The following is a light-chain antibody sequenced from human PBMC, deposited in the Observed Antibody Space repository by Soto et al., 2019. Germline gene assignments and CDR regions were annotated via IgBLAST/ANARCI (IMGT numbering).Light chain of an antibody. CDR1: QSVSSN. V-gene: IGKV3-20*01. J-gene: IGKJ1*01. CDR2: GAS. CDR3: QQYGSSPET. Sequence: IVMTQSPATLSVSPGERATLSCRASQSVSSNLAWYQQKPGQAPRIIIFGASGRATGIPDRFSGSGSGTDFTLTISRLEPEDFAVYYCQQYGSSPETFGQGTKV.